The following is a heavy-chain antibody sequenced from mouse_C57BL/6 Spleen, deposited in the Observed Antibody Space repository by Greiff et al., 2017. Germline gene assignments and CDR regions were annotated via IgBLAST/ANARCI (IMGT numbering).Heavy chain of an antibody. Sequence: QVQLQQPGAELVRPGSSVKLSCKASGYTFTSYWMHWVKQRPIQGLEWIGNIDPSDSETHYNQKFKDKATLTADKSSSTAYMQLSSLTSEDSAVDYCGRRNYGSSYGYFDVWGTGTTVTVSS. V-gene: IGHV1-52*01. CDR3: GRRNYGSSYGYFDV. CDR1: GYTFTSYW. CDR2: IDPSDSET. J-gene: IGHJ1*03. D-gene: IGHD1-1*01.